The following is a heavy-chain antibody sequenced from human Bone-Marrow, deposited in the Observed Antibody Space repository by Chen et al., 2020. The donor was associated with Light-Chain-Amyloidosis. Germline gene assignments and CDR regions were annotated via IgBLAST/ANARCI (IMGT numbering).Heavy chain of an antibody. CDR1: GFTFSDDY. V-gene: IGHV3-11*01. D-gene: IGHD6-19*01. CDR2: ISVSSSTI. Sequence: QVQLVESGGGLVKPGGSLRLSCAASGFTFSDDYMSWIRQAPGKGLEWVSYISVSSSTIYYADSVKGRFTISRDNANNSLYLQMNSLRAEDTAVYYCAGDFKAGYSSGRGYFDYWGQGTLVTVSS. J-gene: IGHJ4*02. CDR3: AGDFKAGYSSGRGYFDY.